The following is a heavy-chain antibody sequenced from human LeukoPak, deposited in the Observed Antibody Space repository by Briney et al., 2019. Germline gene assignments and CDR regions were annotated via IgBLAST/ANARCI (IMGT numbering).Heavy chain of an antibody. V-gene: IGHV4-38-2*02. D-gene: IGHD2-15*01. J-gene: IGHJ4*02. CDR2: IYHSGST. Sequence: SETLSLTCTVSGYSISSDYYWGWIRQPPGKGLEWIGSIYHSGSTYYNPSLKSRVTISVDTSKNQFSLKLTSVTAADTALYYCARVGVIVVDTAANYYFDYWGQGTLVTVSS. CDR1: GYSISSDYY. CDR3: ARVGVIVVDTAANYYFDY.